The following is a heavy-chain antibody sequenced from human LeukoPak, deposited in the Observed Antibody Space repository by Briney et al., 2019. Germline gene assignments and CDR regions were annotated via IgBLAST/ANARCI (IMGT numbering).Heavy chain of an antibody. Sequence: GGSLRLSCSASGFTFEDYAMQWVRQAPGGGLEWVSLISGDGGSTYYGDSVKGRFTVSRDNTKNSLYLQMNSLRTEDSALYYCAKAMVPGVITTSYFYYMDVWGKGTTVTVSS. CDR3: AKAMVPGVITTSYFYYMDV. J-gene: IGHJ6*03. D-gene: IGHD3-10*01. V-gene: IGHV3-43*02. CDR2: ISGDGGST. CDR1: GFTFEDYA.